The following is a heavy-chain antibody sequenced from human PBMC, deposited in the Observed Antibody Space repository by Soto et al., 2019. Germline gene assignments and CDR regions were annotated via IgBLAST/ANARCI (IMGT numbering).Heavy chain of an antibody. CDR2: MNPNSGNT. CDR3: AMAIVVVPAAMSPPWFDP. V-gene: IGHV1-8*01. Sequence: ASVKVSCKASGYTFTSYDINWVRRATGQGLEWMGWMNPNSGNTGYAQKFQGRVTMTRNTSISTAYMELSSLRSEDTAVYYCAMAIVVVPAAMSPPWFDPWGQGTLVTVSS. CDR1: GYTFTSYD. D-gene: IGHD2-2*03. J-gene: IGHJ5*02.